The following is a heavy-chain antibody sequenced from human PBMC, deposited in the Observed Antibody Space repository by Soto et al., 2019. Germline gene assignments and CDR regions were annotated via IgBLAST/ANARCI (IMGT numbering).Heavy chain of an antibody. V-gene: IGHV3-73*01. J-gene: IGHJ5*01. D-gene: IGHD4-17*01. CDR2: IRSKANNYAT. CDR3: TRGYGGYVRDS. Sequence: EVQLVESGGGLVQPGESLKLSCAVSGFTFSGSAMHWVRQASGKGLEWVGRIRSKANNYATAYAASVKGRFTISRDDSTNTAYLQMTGLNREDTAVYYCTRGYGGYVRDSWGQGTLVTVSS. CDR1: GFTFSGSA.